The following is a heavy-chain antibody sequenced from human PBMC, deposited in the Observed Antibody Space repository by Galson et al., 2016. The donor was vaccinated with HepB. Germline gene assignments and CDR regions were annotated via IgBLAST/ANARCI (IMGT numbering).Heavy chain of an antibody. J-gene: IGHJ4*02. CDR2: TYYRSKWYN. Sequence: CAISGDSVSSNSSTWDWIRQSPSRGLEWLGRTYYRSKWYNDYAVSVKSRITINPDTSKNQFSLQLNSVTPEDTAVYFCAIGGHFVYCGQGNLVTVSS. V-gene: IGHV6-1*01. CDR3: AIGGHFVY. CDR1: GDSVSSNSST.